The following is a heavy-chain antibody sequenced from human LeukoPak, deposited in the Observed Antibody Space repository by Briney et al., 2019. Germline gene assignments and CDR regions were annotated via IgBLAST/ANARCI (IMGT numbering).Heavy chain of an antibody. D-gene: IGHD6-13*01. Sequence: SVKVSCKASGGTFSSYAISWVRQAPGQGLEWMGRIIPILGIANYAQKFQGGVTITADKSTSTAYMELSSLRSEDTAVYYCAKKRYSSSLNWFDPWGQGTLVTVSS. CDR2: IIPILGIA. CDR3: AKKRYSSSLNWFDP. CDR1: GGTFSSYA. J-gene: IGHJ5*02. V-gene: IGHV1-69*04.